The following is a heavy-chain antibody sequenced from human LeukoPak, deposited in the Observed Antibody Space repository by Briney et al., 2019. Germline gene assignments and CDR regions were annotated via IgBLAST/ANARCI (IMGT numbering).Heavy chain of an antibody. CDR2: IRVSDGDT. CDR3: ARSGFSFGYHYFDL. D-gene: IGHD5-18*01. CDR1: GYTFTHYG. Sequence: ASVKVSCKASGYTFTHYGFHWVRQAPGQGPEWMGWIRVSDGDTKYAQKFQGRVTLTRDTSANTAYMDLWSLRSDDTAVYFCARSGFSFGYHYFDLWGQGTLVTVSS. J-gene: IGHJ4*02. V-gene: IGHV1-18*01.